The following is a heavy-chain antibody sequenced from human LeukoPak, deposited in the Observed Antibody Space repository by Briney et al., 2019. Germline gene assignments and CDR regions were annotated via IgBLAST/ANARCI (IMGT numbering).Heavy chain of an antibody. CDR2: ISGSGGST. V-gene: IGHV3-23*01. J-gene: IGHJ4*02. D-gene: IGHD3-10*01. Sequence: GGSLRLSCAASGFTFSSYAMSWVRQAPGQGLEWVSAISGSGGSTYYADSVKGRFTISRDNSKNTLYLQMNSLRAEDTAVYYCAKDTLRGVIIALHYWGQGTLVTVSS. CDR3: AKDTLRGVIIALHY. CDR1: GFTFSSYA.